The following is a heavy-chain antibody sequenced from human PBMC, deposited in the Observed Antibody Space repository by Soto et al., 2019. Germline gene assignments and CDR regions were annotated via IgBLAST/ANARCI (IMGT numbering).Heavy chain of an antibody. V-gene: IGHV4-59*01. D-gene: IGHD3-9*01. CDR3: ARGNYDILTGYQYFDY. J-gene: IGHJ4*02. CDR2: IYYSGST. Sequence: SETLSLTCTVSGGSISSYYWSWIRQPPGKGLEWIGYIYYSGSTNYNPSLKSRVTISVDTSKNQFSLKLSSVTAADTAVYYCARGNYDILTGYQYFDYWGQGTLVTVSS. CDR1: GGSISSYY.